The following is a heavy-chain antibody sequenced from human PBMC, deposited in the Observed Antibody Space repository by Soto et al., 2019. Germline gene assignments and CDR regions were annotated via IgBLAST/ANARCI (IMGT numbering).Heavy chain of an antibody. CDR3: ARERFQGDILTGYWGYYYYGMDV. CDR2: IYYSGST. CDR1: GGSISSYY. V-gene: IGHV4-59*01. J-gene: IGHJ6*02. D-gene: IGHD3-9*01. Sequence: SETLSLTCTVSGGSISSYYWSWVRQPPGKGLEWIGYIYYSGSTNYNPSLKSRVTISVDTSKNQFSLKLSSVTAADTAVYYCARERFQGDILTGYWGYYYYGMDVWGQGPTVT.